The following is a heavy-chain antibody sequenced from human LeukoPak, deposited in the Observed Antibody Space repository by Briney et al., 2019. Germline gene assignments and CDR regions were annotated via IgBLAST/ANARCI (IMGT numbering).Heavy chain of an antibody. CDR2: ISWNSGSI. CDR3: AKDIATYYDILTGYYGFDY. D-gene: IGHD3-9*01. J-gene: IGHJ4*02. V-gene: IGHV3-9*01. Sequence: PGGSLRLSCAASGFTFDDYAMHWVRQAPGKGLEWVSGISWNSGSIVYADSVKGRFTISRDNAKNSLYLQMNSLRAEDTALYYCAKDIATYYDILTGYYGFDYWGQGTLVTVSS. CDR1: GFTFDDYA.